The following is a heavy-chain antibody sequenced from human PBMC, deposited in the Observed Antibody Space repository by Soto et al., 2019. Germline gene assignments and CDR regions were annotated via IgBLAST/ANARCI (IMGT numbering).Heavy chain of an antibody. CDR2: IIPIFGTA. J-gene: IGHJ5*02. V-gene: IGHV1-69*13. CDR3: ARDPDSGYSYGYVGHWFDP. D-gene: IGHD5-18*01. CDR1: GGTFSSYA. Sequence: GASVKVSCKASGGTFSSYAISWVRQAPGQGLEWMGGIIPIFGTANYAQKFQGRVTITADESTSTAYMELSSLRSEDTAVYYCARDPDSGYSYGYVGHWFDPWGQGTLVTVSS.